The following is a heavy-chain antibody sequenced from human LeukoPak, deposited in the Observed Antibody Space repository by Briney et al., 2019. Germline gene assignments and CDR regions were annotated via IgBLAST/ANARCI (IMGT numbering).Heavy chain of an antibody. CDR2: VSAYNGNT. J-gene: IGHJ6*03. Sequence: GASVKVSCKASGYTFTSYGIRWVRQAPEQGLEWMGWVSAYNGNTNYAQKLQGRVTMTTDTSTSTAYMELRSLRSDDTAVYYCARRWELPNYYMDVWGKGTTVTVSS. D-gene: IGHD1-26*01. V-gene: IGHV1-18*01. CDR3: ARRWELPNYYMDV. CDR1: GYTFTSYG.